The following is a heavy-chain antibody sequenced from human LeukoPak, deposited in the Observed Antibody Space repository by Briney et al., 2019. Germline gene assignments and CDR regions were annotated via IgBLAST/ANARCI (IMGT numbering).Heavy chain of an antibody. Sequence: GGSLRLSCAASRFTFRSYGMNWVRQAPGKGLEWVGRIKRKTNGGTTDYAAPETGRLNISRDNSKNTLYLQMNSLKTEDTAVYYCTTKAPRALYFQHWGQGTLVTVSS. J-gene: IGHJ1*01. CDR3: TTKAPRALYFQH. CDR1: RFTFRSYG. V-gene: IGHV3-15*01. CDR2: IKRKTNGGTT.